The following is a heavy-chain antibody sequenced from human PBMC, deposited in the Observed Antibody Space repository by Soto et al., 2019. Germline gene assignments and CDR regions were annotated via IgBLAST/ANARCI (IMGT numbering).Heavy chain of an antibody. CDR3: ARLTRLRNDEFDI. CDR2: IYHGGST. V-gene: IGHV4-30-2*01. CDR1: GGSISSDYYS. J-gene: IGHJ3*02. D-gene: IGHD2-2*01. Sequence: QVQLQESGSGLVKPSETLSLTCAVSGGSISSDYYSWSWIRQPPGKDLEWIGYIYHGGSTYYNPSLRSRVTLSVDTSKNHFSLRLTSVTAADTAVYSCARLTRLRNDEFDIWGQGTLVAVSS.